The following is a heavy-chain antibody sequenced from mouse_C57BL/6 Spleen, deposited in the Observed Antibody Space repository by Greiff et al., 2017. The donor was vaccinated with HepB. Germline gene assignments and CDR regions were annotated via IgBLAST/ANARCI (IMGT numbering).Heavy chain of an antibody. J-gene: IGHJ1*03. CDR2: IRNKANGYTT. CDR3: ARPITTVVATRYFDV. V-gene: IGHV7-3*01. D-gene: IGHD1-1*01. Sequence: EVMLVESGGGLVQPGGSLSLSCAASGFTFTDYYMSWVRQPPGKALEWLGFIRNKANGYTTEYSASVKGRFTISRDNSQSILYLQMNALRAEDSATYYCARPITTVVATRYFDVWGTGTTVTVSS. CDR1: GFTFTDYY.